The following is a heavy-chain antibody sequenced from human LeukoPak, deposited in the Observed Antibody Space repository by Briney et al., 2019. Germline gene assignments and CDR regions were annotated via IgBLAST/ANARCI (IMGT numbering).Heavy chain of an antibody. D-gene: IGHD5-24*01. Sequence: GESLRISCKGSGYSFTSYWIGWGRQMPGKGLGWMGIIYPGDSDTRYSPSFQGQVTISADKSISTAYLQWSSLKASDTAMYYCARRVEMATIFLFDYWGQGTLVTVSS. CDR1: GYSFTSYW. V-gene: IGHV5-51*01. J-gene: IGHJ4*02. CDR2: IYPGDSDT. CDR3: ARRVEMATIFLFDY.